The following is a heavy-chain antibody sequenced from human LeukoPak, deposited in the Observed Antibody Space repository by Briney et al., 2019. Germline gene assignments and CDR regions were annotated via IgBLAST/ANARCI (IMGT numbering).Heavy chain of an antibody. V-gene: IGHV4-39*01. J-gene: IGHJ4*02. CDR1: GGSMSSSSYY. CDR2: IYYSGST. Sequence: SETLSLTCTVSGGSMSSSSYYWGWIRQPPGKGLEWIGSIYYSGSTYYNPSLKSRVTISVDTSKDQFSLKLSSVTAADTAVYYCAGTGYSYSIDYWGQGTLVTVSS. CDR3: AGTGYSYSIDY. D-gene: IGHD5-18*01.